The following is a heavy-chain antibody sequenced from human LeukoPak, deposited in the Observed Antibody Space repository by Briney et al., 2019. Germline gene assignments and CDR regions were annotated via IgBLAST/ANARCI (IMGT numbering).Heavy chain of an antibody. V-gene: IGHV4-59*10. Sequence: PSETLSLTCAVYGGSFSGYYWSWIRQPAGKGLEWIGRTQTSGITNYNPSLKSRVTILVDTSKNQFSLRLTSVTAADTAVYYCARGLSSSWYWLDPWGQGTLVTVSS. CDR2: TQTSGIT. CDR1: GGSFSGYY. J-gene: IGHJ5*02. CDR3: ARGLSSSWYWLDP. D-gene: IGHD6-13*01.